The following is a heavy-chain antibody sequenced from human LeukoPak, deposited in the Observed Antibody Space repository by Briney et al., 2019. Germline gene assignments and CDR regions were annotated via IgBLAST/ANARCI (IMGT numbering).Heavy chain of an antibody. V-gene: IGHV4-59*01. CDR1: GGSISSYY. J-gene: IGHJ6*03. CDR2: IYYSGST. CDR3: ARDAGPDYYYYYMDV. Sequence: PSETLSLTCTVSGGSISSYYWSWIRQPPGKGLEWIGYIYYSGSTNCNPSLKSRVTISVDTSKNQFSLKLSSVTAADTAVYYCARDAGPDYYYYYMDVWGKGTTVTVSS.